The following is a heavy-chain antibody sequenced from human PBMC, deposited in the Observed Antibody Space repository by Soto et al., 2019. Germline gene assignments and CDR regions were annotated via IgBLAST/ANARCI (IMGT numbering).Heavy chain of an antibody. CDR2: INHSGST. J-gene: IGHJ4*02. D-gene: IGHD1-26*01. CDR3: ARNPRGVGAFDY. V-gene: IGHV4-34*01. CDR1: GGSFSGYY. Sequence: QVQLQQWGAGLLKPSETLSLTCAVYGGSFSGYYWSWIRQPPGKGLEWIGEINHSGSTNYNPSLKGRGTISIDTSKNQFSLKLGSVTAADTAVYYCARNPRGVGAFDYWGQGTLVTVSS.